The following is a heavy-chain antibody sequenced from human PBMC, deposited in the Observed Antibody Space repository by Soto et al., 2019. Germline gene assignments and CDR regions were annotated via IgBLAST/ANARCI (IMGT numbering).Heavy chain of an antibody. CDR3: ARDVESGSSQYYYYYYGMDV. V-gene: IGHV3-30-3*01. CDR1: GFTFISYA. J-gene: IGHJ6*02. D-gene: IGHD1-26*01. Sequence: GGSLRLSCAASGFTFISYAMHWVRQAPGKGLEWVAVISYDGSNKYYADSVKGRFTISRDNSKNTLYLQMNSLRAEDTAVYYCARDVESGSSQYYYYYYGMDVWGQGTTVTVSS. CDR2: ISYDGSNK.